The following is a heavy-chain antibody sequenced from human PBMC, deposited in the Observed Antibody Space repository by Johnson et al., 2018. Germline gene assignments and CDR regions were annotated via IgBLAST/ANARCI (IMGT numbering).Heavy chain of an antibody. J-gene: IGHJ3*02. CDR3: AKAHYYGSGSYYSAFDI. V-gene: IGHV3-30*18. D-gene: IGHD3-10*01. CDR1: GFTFSRYG. CDR2: ISYDGGNE. Sequence: QVQLVQSGGGVVQPGRSLRLSCAASGFTFSRYGMHWVRQAPGKGLEWVAVISYDGGNEYYADSVKGRFTISRDNPKNTLYLQMNSLRAEDTAVYYCAKAHYYGSGSYYSAFDIWGQGTMVTVSS.